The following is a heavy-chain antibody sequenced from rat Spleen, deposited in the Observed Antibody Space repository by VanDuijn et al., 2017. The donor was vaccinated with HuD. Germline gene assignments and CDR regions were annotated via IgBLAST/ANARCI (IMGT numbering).Heavy chain of an antibody. J-gene: IGHJ2*01. CDR1: GFTFNNYW. CDR3: TNNWELYY. Sequence: EVQLVESGGGLVQPGRSLKLSCVASGFTFNNYWMTWVRQAPPKGLEWVAAISYDGSRNYYRDSVKGRFTISRDNAKSTLYLQMDSLRSEDTATYYCTNNWELYYWGQGVMVTVSS. D-gene: IGHD5-1*01. V-gene: IGHV5-29*01. CDR2: ISYDGSRN.